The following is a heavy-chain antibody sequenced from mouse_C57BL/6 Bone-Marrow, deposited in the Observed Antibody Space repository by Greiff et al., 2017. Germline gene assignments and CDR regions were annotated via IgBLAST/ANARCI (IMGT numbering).Heavy chain of an antibody. D-gene: IGHD1-1*01. CDR2: IYPGDGGT. V-gene: IGHV1-82*01. CDR3: ANYGSPFAY. Sequence: QVQLQQSGPELVKPGASVTISCKASGYAFSSSWMNWVKQRPGKGLEWIGRIYPGDGGTNYNGKFKGKATLTADKSSSTAYMQLSSLTSEDSAVYFCANYGSPFAYWGQGTLVTVSA. CDR1: GYAFSSSW. J-gene: IGHJ3*01.